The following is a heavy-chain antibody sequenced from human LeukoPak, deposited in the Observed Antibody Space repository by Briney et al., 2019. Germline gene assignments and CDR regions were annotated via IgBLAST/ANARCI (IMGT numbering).Heavy chain of an antibody. CDR1: GGSISTSSYY. CDR2: IYYGGST. V-gene: IGHV4-39*07. Sequence: SETLSLTCTVSGGSISTSSYYWGWIRQPPGKRLEWIGTIYYGGSTYYSPPLKNRVTISVDTSKNQFSLKLSSVTAADTAVYYCAREHSGAVTTSITAFYFDYWGQGTLVTVSS. CDR3: AREHSGAVTTSITAFYFDY. J-gene: IGHJ4*02. D-gene: IGHD4-17*01.